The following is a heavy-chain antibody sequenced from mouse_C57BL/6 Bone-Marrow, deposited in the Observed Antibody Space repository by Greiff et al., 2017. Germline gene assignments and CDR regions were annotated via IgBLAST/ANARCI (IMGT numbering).Heavy chain of an antibody. J-gene: IGHJ1*03. D-gene: IGHD2-2*01. V-gene: IGHV1-69*01. Sequence: VQLQQPGAELVMPGASVKLSCKASGYTFTSYWMHWVKQRPGQGLEWIGEIDPSDSYTNYNQKFKGKSTLTVDKSSSTAYMQLSRLTSEDSAVYYCARERLSCDFDVWGTGTTVTVSS. CDR1: GYTFTSYW. CDR3: ARERLSCDFDV. CDR2: IDPSDSYT.